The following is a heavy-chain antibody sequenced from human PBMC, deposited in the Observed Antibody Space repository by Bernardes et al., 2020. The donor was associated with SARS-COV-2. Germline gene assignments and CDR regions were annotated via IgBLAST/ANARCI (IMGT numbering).Heavy chain of an antibody. CDR1: GFTLPGST. CDR2: ISSTSSFI. D-gene: IGHD7-27*01. J-gene: IGHJ2*01. Sequence: GSLRLSCAASGFTLPGSTMHWVRQAPGKGLAWVASISSTSSFIFYTDSVKGRFTISRDNAKNSLYLEMNSLRAEDTAVYHCARDGLTGYFDLWGRGTLVTVSP. CDR3: ARDGLTGYFDL. V-gene: IGHV3-21*01.